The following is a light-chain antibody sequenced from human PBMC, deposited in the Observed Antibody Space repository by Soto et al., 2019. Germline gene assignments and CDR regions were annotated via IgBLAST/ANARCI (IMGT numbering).Light chain of an antibody. CDR3: QQYDSLPSLT. Sequence: DIQMTQSPSSLSASVGDRVTITCQASQDISNYLNWYQQKPGKAPKLLIYDASNLETGVPSRFSVSGSGTDFTFTISSLQPEDIATYYCQQYDSLPSLTFGGGTKVEIK. CDR2: DAS. V-gene: IGKV1-33*01. CDR1: QDISNY. J-gene: IGKJ4*01.